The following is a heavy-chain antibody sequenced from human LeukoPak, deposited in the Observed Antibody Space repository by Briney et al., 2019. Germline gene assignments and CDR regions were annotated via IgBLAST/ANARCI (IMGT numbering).Heavy chain of an antibody. D-gene: IGHD3-10*01. CDR3: AGGYGSGSYGDY. J-gene: IGHJ4*02. V-gene: IGHV4-61*01. CDR2: IYYSGST. CDR1: GGSVSSGSYY. Sequence: SETLSLTCTVSGGSVSSGSYYWSWIRQPPGKGLEWIGYIYYSGSTNYNPSLKSQVTISVDTSKNQFSLKLSSVTAADTAVYYCAGGYGSGSYGDYWGQGTLVTVSS.